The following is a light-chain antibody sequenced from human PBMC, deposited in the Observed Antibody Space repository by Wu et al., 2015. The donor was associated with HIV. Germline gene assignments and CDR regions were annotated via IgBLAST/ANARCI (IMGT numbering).Light chain of an antibody. CDR1: QDISNY. V-gene: IGKV1-27*01. CDR2: SAS. CDR3: QXYYHTAPWT. Sequence: DIQMTQSPSSLSASVGDRVSITCRASQDISNYLAWFQQKPGKVPRLLIYSASTLQSGVPSRFRGSGSGTDFTFTISSLQPEDVATYYCQXYYHTAPWTFGQGTKV. J-gene: IGKJ1*01.